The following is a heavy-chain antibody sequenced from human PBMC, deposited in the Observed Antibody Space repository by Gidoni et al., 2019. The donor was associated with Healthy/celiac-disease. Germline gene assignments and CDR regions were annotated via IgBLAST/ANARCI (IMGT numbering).Heavy chain of an antibody. CDR2: INHSGST. V-gene: IGHV4-34*01. D-gene: IGHD3-22*01. J-gene: IGHJ4*02. Sequence: QVQLQQWGAGLLKPSETLSLTCAVYGGSFSGYYWSWIRQPPGKGLEWIGEINHSGSTNYNPSLKSRVTISVDTSKNQFSLKLSSVTAADTAVYYCARRRSISRGYYYDSSGYYLDYWGQGTLVTVSS. CDR3: ARRRSISRGYYYDSSGYYLDY. CDR1: GGSFSGYY.